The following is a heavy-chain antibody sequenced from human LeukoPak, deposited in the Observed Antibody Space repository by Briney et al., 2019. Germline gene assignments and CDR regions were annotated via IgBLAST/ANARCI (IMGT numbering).Heavy chain of an antibody. V-gene: IGHV4-61*02. D-gene: IGHD2-21*01. J-gene: IGHJ4*02. CDR1: GGSISSGSYY. CDR3: ARGRIVVVIAMDYFDY. CDR2: IYTSGST. Sequence: SETLSLTCTVSGGSISSGSYYWSWIRQPAGKGLEWIGRIYTSGSTNYNPSLKSRVTISVDTSKNQFSLKLSSVTAADTAVYYCARGRIVVVIAMDYFDYWGQGTLVTVSS.